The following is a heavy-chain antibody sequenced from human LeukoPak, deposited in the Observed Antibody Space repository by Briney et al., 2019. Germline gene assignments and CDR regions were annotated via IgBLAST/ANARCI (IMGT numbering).Heavy chain of an antibody. CDR3: AREGYYDSSGYPDAFDI. J-gene: IGHJ3*02. V-gene: IGHV1-18*01. CDR1: GYTFTSYG. CDR2: MSAYNGHT. D-gene: IGHD3-22*01. Sequence: ASVKVSCKASGYTFTSYGISWVRQAPGQGLEWMGWMSAYNGHTNYAQGLQGRVTMTTDTSTTTAYMELRSLRSDDTAVYYCAREGYYDSSGYPDAFDIWGQGTMVTVSS.